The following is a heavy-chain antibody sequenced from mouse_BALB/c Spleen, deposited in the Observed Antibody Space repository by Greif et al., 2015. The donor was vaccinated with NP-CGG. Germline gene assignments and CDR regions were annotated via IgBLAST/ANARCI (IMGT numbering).Heavy chain of an antibody. D-gene: IGHD1-1*01. CDR2: ISDGGSYT. CDR3: ARDYYGSSYAMDY. CDR1: GFTFSDYY. J-gene: IGHJ4*01. Sequence: VQLKESGGGLVKPGGSLKLSCAASGFTFSDYYMYWVRQTPEKRLEWVATISDGGSYTYYPDSVKGRFTISRDNAKNNLYLQMSSLKSEDTAMYYCARDYYGSSYAMDYWGQGTSVTVSS. V-gene: IGHV5-4*02.